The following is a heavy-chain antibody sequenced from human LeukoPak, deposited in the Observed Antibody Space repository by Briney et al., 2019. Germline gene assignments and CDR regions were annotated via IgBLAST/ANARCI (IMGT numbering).Heavy chain of an antibody. Sequence: SETLSLTCTVSGGSISSSSYYWGWIRQPPGKGLEWIGSIYYSGSTYYNPSLKSRVTISVDTSKNQFSLKLSSVTAADTAVYYCATVVGATLTYYYYYMDVWGKGTTVTVSS. V-gene: IGHV4-39*07. J-gene: IGHJ6*03. CDR2: IYYSGST. CDR3: ATVVGATLTYYYYYMDV. D-gene: IGHD1-26*01. CDR1: GGSISSSSYY.